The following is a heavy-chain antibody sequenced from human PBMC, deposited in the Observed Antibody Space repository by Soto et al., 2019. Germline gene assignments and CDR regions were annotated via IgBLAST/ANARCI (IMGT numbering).Heavy chain of an antibody. D-gene: IGHD6-13*01. J-gene: IGHJ3*02. Sequence: EVQLVESGGGLVQPGGSLRLSCAASGFSFSTYEMNWVHQAPGKGLEWVSYISSTSSNIYYADSVKGRFTISRDNAKISLYLQMNSLRAEDTAVYYCARSGYSDAFDIWGQGTMVTVSS. CDR3: ARSGYSDAFDI. V-gene: IGHV3-48*03. CDR1: GFSFSTYE. CDR2: ISSTSSNI.